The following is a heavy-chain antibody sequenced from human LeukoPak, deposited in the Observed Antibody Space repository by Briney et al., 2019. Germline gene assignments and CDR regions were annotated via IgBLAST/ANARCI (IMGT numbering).Heavy chain of an antibody. CDR3: ARDPSAARPGYYGMDV. CDR2: ISSSSSYI. J-gene: IGHJ6*02. V-gene: IGHV3-21*01. Sequence: GGSLRLSCAAYGFTFSSYSMNWVRQAPGKGLEWVSSISSSSSYIYYADSVKGRFTISRDNAKNSLYLQMNSLRAEDTAVYYCARDPSAARPGYYGMDVWGQGTTVTVSS. CDR1: GFTFSSYS. D-gene: IGHD6-6*01.